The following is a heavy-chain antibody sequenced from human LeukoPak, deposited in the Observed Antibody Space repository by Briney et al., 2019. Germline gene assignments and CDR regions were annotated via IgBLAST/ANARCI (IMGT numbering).Heavy chain of an antibody. CDR1: GGSISSYY. Sequence: SETLSLTCTVSGGSISSYYWSWIRQPPGKGLEWIGYIYYSGSTNYNPSLKSRVTISVDTSKNQFYMKLTSVTAADTAVYYCARDTEWAFDIWGQGTMVTVSS. D-gene: IGHD3-3*01. J-gene: IGHJ3*02. V-gene: IGHV4-59*12. CDR2: IYYSGST. CDR3: ARDTEWAFDI.